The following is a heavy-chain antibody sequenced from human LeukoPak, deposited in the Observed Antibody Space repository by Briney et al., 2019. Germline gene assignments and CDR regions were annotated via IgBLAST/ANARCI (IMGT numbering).Heavy chain of an antibody. D-gene: IGHD3-3*01. CDR2: IWYDGSNK. CDR3: ARDLPYDFWSGYYM. V-gene: IGHV3-33*01. Sequence: PGGSLRLSCAASGFTFSSYGMHWVRQAPGKGLEWVAVIWYDGSNKYYADSVKGRFTISRDNSKNTLYLQMNSLRAEDTAVYYCARDLPYDFWSGYYMWGQGTLVTVSS. CDR1: GFTFSSYG. J-gene: IGHJ4*02.